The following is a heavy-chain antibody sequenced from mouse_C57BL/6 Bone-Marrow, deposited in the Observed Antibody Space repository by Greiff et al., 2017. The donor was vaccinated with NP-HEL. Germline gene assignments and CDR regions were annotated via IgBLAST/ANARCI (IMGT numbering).Heavy chain of an antibody. D-gene: IGHD1-1*01. CDR2: IYPGDGDT. Sequence: QVQLKQSGPELVKPGASVKISCKASGYAFSSSWMNWVKQRPGKGLEWIGRIYPGDGDTNYNGKFKGKATLTADKSSSTAYMQLSSLTSEDSAVYCCARFTGSTVDYWGKGTTLTVSS. CDR3: ARFTGSTVDY. V-gene: IGHV1-82*01. CDR1: GYAFSSSW. J-gene: IGHJ2*01.